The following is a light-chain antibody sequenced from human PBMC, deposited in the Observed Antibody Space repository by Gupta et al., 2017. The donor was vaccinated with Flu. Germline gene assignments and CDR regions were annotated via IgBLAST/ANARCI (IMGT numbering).Light chain of an antibody. CDR3: QQRSNWPLT. Sequence: EIVLTQSPATLSASPGERVTLSCKSNETIREALGWHQQRPGQVPRLLIFDASNRAPGVPDRFTDSGSGTDFTLTISSLEPEDFAVYYCQQRSNWPLTFGAGTKVEIK. CDR2: DAS. CDR1: ETIREA. J-gene: IGKJ4*01. V-gene: IGKV3-11*01.